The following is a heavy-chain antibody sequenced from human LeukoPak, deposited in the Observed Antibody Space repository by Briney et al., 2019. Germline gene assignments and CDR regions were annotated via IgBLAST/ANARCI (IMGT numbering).Heavy chain of an antibody. J-gene: IGHJ4*02. V-gene: IGHV4-34*01. CDR3: SRGSVRVVRGVTDN. CDR1: GGSFSGYY. CDR2: INHSGST. D-gene: IGHD3-10*01. Sequence: SETLSLTCAVYGGSFSGYYWSWIRQPPGKGQEWIGEINHSGSTNYNPSPKSRVTISVDTSKNQFSLKLSSVTAADTAVYYFSRGSVRVVRGVTDNRGQGTLGTVSA.